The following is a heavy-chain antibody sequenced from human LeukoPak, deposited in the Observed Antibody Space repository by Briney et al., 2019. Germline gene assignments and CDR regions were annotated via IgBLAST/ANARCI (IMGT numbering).Heavy chain of an antibody. D-gene: IGHD3-16*02. J-gene: IGHJ5*02. CDR2: IYYSGST. CDR3: ARGRAEYVWGSYRPEVNWFDP. Sequence: SETLSLTCTVSGGSSSSGGYYWSWIRQHPGKGLEWIGYIYYSGSTYYNPSLKSRVTISVDTYKNQLSLKLRSVTAADTAVYYCARGRAEYVWGSYRPEVNWFDPWGQGTLVTVSS. CDR1: GGSSSSGGYY. V-gene: IGHV4-31*03.